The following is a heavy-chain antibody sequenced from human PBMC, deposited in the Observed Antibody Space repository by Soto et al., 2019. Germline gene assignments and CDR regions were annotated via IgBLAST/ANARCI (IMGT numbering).Heavy chain of an antibody. D-gene: IGHD3-9*01. J-gene: IGHJ6*02. CDR2: TYYRSKWYN. V-gene: IGHV6-1*01. CDR3: ARGRVYDILTGSYYYYGMDV. CDR1: GDSVSGNSAA. Sequence: PSQTLSLTCVISGDSVSGNSAAWNWIRQSPSRGLEWLGRTYYRSKWYNDYAVSVKSRITINPDTSKNQFSLQLNSVTPEDTAVYYCARGRVYDILTGSYYYYGMDVWGQGTTVTVSS.